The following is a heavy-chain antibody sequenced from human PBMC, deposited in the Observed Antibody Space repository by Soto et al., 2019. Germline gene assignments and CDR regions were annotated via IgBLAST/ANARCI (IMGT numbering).Heavy chain of an antibody. D-gene: IGHD2-15*01. J-gene: IGHJ6*02. CDR3: ARDSEFGGYYGMDV. CDR1: SASFSSYY. CDR2: SFYTGIT. Sequence: QVQLQESGPGLLKPSETLSLTCTVSSASFSSYYWSWIRQPPGKGLEWIGNSFYTGITNYNPSLKRRVTISLDISKRQVSLKLTSVTAADTAVYYCARDSEFGGYYGMDVWGQGTTVTVSS. V-gene: IGHV4-59*01.